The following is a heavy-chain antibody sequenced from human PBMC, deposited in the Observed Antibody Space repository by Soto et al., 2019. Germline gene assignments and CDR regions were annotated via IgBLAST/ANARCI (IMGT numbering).Heavy chain of an antibody. D-gene: IGHD6-19*01. CDR1: GGSVSSGSYY. V-gene: IGHV4-61*01. CDR3: ARGIEGWYQGRYYYGMDV. J-gene: IGHJ6*02. Sequence: QVQLQESGPGLVKPSETLSLTCTVSGGSVSSGSYYWSWIRQPPGKGLEWIGYIYYSGSTNSNPSLKSRVTISVDPSKNQFSLKLSSVTAADTAVYYCARGIEGWYQGRYYYGMDVWGQGTTVTVSS. CDR2: IYYSGST.